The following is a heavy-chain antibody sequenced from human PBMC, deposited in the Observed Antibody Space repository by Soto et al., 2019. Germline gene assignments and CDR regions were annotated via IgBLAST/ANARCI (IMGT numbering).Heavy chain of an antibody. J-gene: IGHJ4*02. D-gene: IGHD3-3*01. CDR2: ISAYNGNT. Sequence: QVQLVQSGAEVKKPGASVKVSCKASGYTFTSYGISWVRQAPGQGLEWMGWISAYNGNTNYAQKLQGRVTMTTDTSTSTAYMELRSLRSEDTAVYYCARDVDTYYDFWSGYLPLDYWGQGTLVTVSS. V-gene: IGHV1-18*01. CDR3: ARDVDTYYDFWSGYLPLDY. CDR1: GYTFTSYG.